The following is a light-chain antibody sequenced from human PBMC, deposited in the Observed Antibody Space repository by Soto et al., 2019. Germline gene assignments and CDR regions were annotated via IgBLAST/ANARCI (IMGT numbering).Light chain of an antibody. V-gene: IGKV4-1*01. J-gene: IGKJ1*01. Sequence: DIVMTPSPDSLAVSPGERATINCKSSQSVLYSSNNGVYLAWYQHKPGQPPKLLIYWASTRESGVPDRFSGSGSGTDFTLTISSLQAEDVAVYYCQQYYSTPWTFGQGTKVDNK. CDR3: QQYYSTPWT. CDR1: QSVLYSSNNGVY. CDR2: WAS.